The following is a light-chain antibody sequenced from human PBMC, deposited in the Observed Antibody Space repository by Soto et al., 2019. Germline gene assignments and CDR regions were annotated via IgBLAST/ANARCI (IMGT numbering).Light chain of an antibody. J-gene: IGKJ1*01. CDR1: QGIRDN. Sequence: QMTQSPPSLSASVGDRVTISCRASQGIRDNLGWYQQKPGKAPKLLIYAAFSLEDGVPSRFSGSGSGGDFTLTISSLQAEDVATYFCLQDYSYPWTFGQGTKVEIK. CDR2: AAF. V-gene: IGKV1-6*02. CDR3: LQDYSYPWT.